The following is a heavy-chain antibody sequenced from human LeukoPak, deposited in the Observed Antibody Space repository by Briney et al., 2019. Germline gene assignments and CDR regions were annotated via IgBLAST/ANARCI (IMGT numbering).Heavy chain of an antibody. CDR1: GGSISSYY. CDR3: ARGQGMATTPFDF. V-gene: IGHV4-59*01. CDR2: IYYSGST. Sequence: PSETQSLTCTVSGGSISSYYWSWIRQPPGKGLEWIGYIYYSGSTNYNPSLKSRVTISVDTSKNQFSLKLTSVTAADTAVYYCARGQGMATTPFDFWGQGTLVTVSS. D-gene: IGHD5-24*01. J-gene: IGHJ4*02.